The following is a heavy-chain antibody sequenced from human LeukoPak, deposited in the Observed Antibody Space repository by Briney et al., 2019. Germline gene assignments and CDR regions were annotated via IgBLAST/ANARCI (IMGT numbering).Heavy chain of an antibody. J-gene: IGHJ4*02. CDR1: GFSFTSSW. CDR3: ARDLNWGDFDY. V-gene: IGHV3-7*01. Sequence: GGSLRLSCAASGFSFTSSWMTWVRQAPGKGLEWVANISPDGSVKNHVASVKGRLTISRDNAKTTLYLQMNSLSAEDTAVYYCARDLNWGDFDYWGQGTLVTASS. D-gene: IGHD7-27*01. CDR2: ISPDGSVK.